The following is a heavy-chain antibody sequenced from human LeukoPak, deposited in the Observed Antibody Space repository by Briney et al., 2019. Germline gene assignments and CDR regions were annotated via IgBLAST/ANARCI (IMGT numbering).Heavy chain of an antibody. J-gene: IGHJ4*02. V-gene: IGHV3-21*01. Sequence: GGSLRLSCAASGFTFSSYTMNWVRQAPGKGLEWVSSISSSSSYIYYADSVKGRFTISRDNAKNSLYLQMNSLRAEDSAAYYCARAPSATDWGQGTLVTVSS. CDR3: ARAPSATD. CDR2: ISSSSSYI. D-gene: IGHD4-11*01. CDR1: GFTFSSYT.